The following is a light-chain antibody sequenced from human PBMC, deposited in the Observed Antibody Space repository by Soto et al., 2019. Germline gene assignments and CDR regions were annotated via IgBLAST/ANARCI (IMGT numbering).Light chain of an antibody. CDR1: QTVSSN. V-gene: IGKV3-15*01. CDR2: GAS. CDR3: QQYHNWPPQYT. Sequence: EIVMTQSPATLSVFPGERATLSCRASQTVSSNLAWYQQKPGQAPRLLIYGASTRATGVPARFSGSGSGTEFTLTISSLQSEDFAVCYCQQYHNWPPQYTFGQGTKLQIK. J-gene: IGKJ2*01.